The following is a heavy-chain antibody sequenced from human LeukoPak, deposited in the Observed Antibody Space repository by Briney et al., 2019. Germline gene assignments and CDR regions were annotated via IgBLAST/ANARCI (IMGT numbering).Heavy chain of an antibody. Sequence: SETLSLTWTVSGGSISSYYWSWIRQPARKGLEWIGRIYISGTTNYNPSLKSRLTMSVDTSKNQFSLKLTSVTAADTAVYYCARAVNYDTSDYRDYWGQGTLVTVSS. J-gene: IGHJ4*02. D-gene: IGHD3-22*01. CDR3: ARAVNYDTSDYRDY. V-gene: IGHV4-4*07. CDR1: GGSISSYY. CDR2: IYISGTT.